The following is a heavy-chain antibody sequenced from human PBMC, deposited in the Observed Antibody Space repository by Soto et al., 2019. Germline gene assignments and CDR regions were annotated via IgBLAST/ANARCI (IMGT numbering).Heavy chain of an antibody. J-gene: IGHJ5*02. Sequence: AVKFSCKASGGTFSSYAISWVRQAPGQGLEWMGGIIPIFGTANYAQKFQGRVTITADESTSTAYVELSRLSSEETAVCYGARGREFWSRYFRGNWFDPWGHGTLVTVSP. CDR3: ARGREFWSRYFRGNWFDP. CDR2: IIPIFGTA. CDR1: GGTFSSYA. D-gene: IGHD3-3*01. V-gene: IGHV1-69*13.